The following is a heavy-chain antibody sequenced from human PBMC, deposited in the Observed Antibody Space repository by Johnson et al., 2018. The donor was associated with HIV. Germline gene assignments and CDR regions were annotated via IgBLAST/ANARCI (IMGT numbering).Heavy chain of an antibody. CDR3: ACLDSAMRAFDI. Sequence: QVQLVESGGGVVQPGRSLRLSCAASGFTFSSYGMHWVRQAPGKGLEWVAVISYDGSNKYYAYSVKGRFTISRDNSKNTLYLQMSSLRAEDTAVYYCACLDSAMRAFDIWGQGTMVTVSS. V-gene: IGHV3-30*03. CDR2: ISYDGSNK. CDR1: GFTFSSYG. J-gene: IGHJ3*02. D-gene: IGHD1-1*01.